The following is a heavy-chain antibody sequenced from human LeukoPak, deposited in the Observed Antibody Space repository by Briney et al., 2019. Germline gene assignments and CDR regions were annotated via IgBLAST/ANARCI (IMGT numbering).Heavy chain of an antibody. J-gene: IGHJ4*02. Sequence: GGSLRLSCAASGNYWMHWVRQAPGKELVWVSHINSDGSWTSYADSVKGRFTISRDNSKNTLYLQMNSLRAEDTALYYCARDKSSGYYYFDYWGQGTLVTVSS. CDR1: GNYW. V-gene: IGHV3-74*01. CDR2: INSDGSWT. CDR3: ARDKSSGYYYFDY. D-gene: IGHD3-22*01.